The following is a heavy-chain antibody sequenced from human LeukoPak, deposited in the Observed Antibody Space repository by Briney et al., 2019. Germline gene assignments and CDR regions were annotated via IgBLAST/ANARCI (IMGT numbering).Heavy chain of an antibody. J-gene: IGHJ4*02. CDR2: INPNSGGT. CDR1: GYTFTGYY. V-gene: IGHV1-2*02. Sequence: ASVKVSCKASGYTFTGYYMHWVRQAPGQGLEWMGWINPNSGGTNYAQKFQGRVTTTRDTSISTAYMELSRLRSDDTAVYYCARGSGDFWSGYSPSYWGQGTLVTVSS. D-gene: IGHD3-3*01. CDR3: ARGSGDFWSGYSPSY.